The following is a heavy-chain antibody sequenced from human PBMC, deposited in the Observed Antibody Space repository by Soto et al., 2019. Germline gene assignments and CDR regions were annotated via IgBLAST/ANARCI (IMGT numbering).Heavy chain of an antibody. J-gene: IGHJ1*01. CDR1: GFTFSRYW. CDR2: ISSDGSNT. D-gene: IGHD2-21*01. CDR3: AREDSFDPFHH. Sequence: GGSLRLSCVASGFTFSRYWMNWVRQAPGKGLVWVSRISSDGSNTTYADSVKGRFTISRDHAKNTLYLQMNSLRVEDTAVYHCAREDSFDPFHHWGQGTLVTVSS. V-gene: IGHV3-74*01.